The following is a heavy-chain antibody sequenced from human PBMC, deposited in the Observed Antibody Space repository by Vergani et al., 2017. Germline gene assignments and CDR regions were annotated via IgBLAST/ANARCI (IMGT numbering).Heavy chain of an antibody. Sequence: EVQLVESGGGLVQPGGSLRLSCAASGFTFSSYSMNWVRQAPGKGLEWVSYISSSSSTIYYADSVKGRFTISRDNAKNSLYLQMNSLRAEDTAVYYCAGEPPYYYDILHRYYFDYWGQGTLVTVSS. V-gene: IGHV3-48*01. CDR2: ISSSSSTI. CDR3: AGEPPYYYDILHRYYFDY. D-gene: IGHD3-22*01. CDR1: GFTFSSYS. J-gene: IGHJ4*02.